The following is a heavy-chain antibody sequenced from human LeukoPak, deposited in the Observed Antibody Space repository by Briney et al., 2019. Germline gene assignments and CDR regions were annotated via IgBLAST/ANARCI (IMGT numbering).Heavy chain of an antibody. CDR1: GYTFTHYY. V-gene: IGHV1-46*01. CDR2: INPSGGST. D-gene: IGHD6-19*01. CDR3: ARGPYSSGWYGLDY. J-gene: IGHJ4*02. Sequence: WASVKVSCKASGYTFTHYYIYWVRQAPGQGLEWMGLINPSGGSTRYAQNFQGRVTMTRDTSTSTVSMELSSLRSEDTAMYYCARGPYSSGWYGLDYWGQGTLVTVSS.